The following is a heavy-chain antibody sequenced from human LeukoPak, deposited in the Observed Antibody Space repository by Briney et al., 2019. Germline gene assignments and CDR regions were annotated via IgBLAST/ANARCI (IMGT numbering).Heavy chain of an antibody. CDR3: ARHYSYVDY. J-gene: IGHJ4*02. CDR1: GGSFSGYY. V-gene: IGHV4-34*01. Sequence: SETLSLTCAVYGGSFSGYYWSWIRQPPGKGLEWIGEINHSGSTNYNPSLKSRVTISVDTSKNQFSPKLSSVTAADTAVYYCARHYSYVDYWGQGTLVTVSS. CDR2: INHSGST. D-gene: IGHD5-18*01.